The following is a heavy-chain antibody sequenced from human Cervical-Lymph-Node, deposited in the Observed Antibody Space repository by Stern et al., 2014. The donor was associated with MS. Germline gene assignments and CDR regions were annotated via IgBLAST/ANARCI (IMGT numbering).Heavy chain of an antibody. Sequence: QVQLGQSGAEVKKPGDSVTVSCQASGYTFTRYDFTWVRQAPGQGLEWMGWIGTYSGNTQYAQKFQGRVTMTKDTSTSTAYMELRSLTSDDAAVYYCARDPRIMAAVDPDYYYYYGLDVWGQGTTVTVSS. V-gene: IGHV1-18*01. D-gene: IGHD6-13*01. J-gene: IGHJ6*02. CDR2: IGTYSGNT. CDR3: ARDPRIMAAVDPDYYYYYGLDV. CDR1: GYTFTRYD.